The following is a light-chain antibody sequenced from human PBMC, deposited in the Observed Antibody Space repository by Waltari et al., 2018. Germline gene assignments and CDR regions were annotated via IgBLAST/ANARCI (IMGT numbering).Light chain of an antibody. Sequence: DIQMTQSPSSLSASLGGTVTITCRASQGVRSYLNWFQQEPGKAPKLLIYAATTLQSGVSSRFSGSGYGTEFSLTISSLQPEDFAVYYCLQHDNYPRTFGQGTKVEIK. CDR1: QGVRSY. CDR3: LQHDNYPRT. CDR2: AAT. V-gene: IGKV1-17*01. J-gene: IGKJ1*01.